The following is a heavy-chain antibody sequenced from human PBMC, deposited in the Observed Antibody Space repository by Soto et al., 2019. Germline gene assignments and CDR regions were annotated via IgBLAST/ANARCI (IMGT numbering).Heavy chain of an antibody. CDR2: IYYSGST. CDR3: ARPSMDSSGLYYYGMDV. CDR1: GGSISSSSYY. D-gene: IGHD3-22*01. V-gene: IGHV4-39*01. Sequence: ETLSLTCTVSGGSISSSSYYWGWIRQPPGKGLEWIGSIYYSGSTYYNPSLKSRVTISVDTSKNQFSLKLSSVTAADTAVYYCARPSMDSSGLYYYGMDVWGQGTTVTVSS. J-gene: IGHJ6*02.